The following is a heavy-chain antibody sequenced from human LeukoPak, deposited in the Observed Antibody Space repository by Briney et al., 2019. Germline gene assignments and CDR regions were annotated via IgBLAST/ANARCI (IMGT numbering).Heavy chain of an antibody. Sequence: GGSLRLSCAASGFTFSSYAMNWVRQAPGKGLEWVSSISRGSDHIFYADSMKGRFTISRDNAKNSLYLQMNSLGAEDTAVYYCARPYDTRGYFPDYWDQGTLVTVSS. V-gene: IGHV3-21*01. J-gene: IGHJ4*02. CDR1: GFTFSSYA. D-gene: IGHD3-22*01. CDR2: ISRGSDHI. CDR3: ARPYDTRGYFPDY.